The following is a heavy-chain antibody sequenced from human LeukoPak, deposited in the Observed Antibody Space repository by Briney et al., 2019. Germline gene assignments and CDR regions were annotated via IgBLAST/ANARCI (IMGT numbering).Heavy chain of an antibody. CDR1: GFTLSTYY. Sequence: GGSLRLSCAASGFTLSTYYMNWVRQAPGKGLEWVSIIYSGGTTYYADSAKGRFTISRDTSKNTLSLQMNSLRAEDTAVYFCARVGDHFHWYLDLWGRGTLVTVSS. J-gene: IGHJ2*01. CDR3: ARVGDHFHWYLDL. V-gene: IGHV3-53*01. CDR2: IYSGGTT. D-gene: IGHD3-3*02.